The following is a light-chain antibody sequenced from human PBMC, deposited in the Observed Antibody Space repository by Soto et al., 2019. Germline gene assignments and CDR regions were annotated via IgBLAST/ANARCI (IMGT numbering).Light chain of an antibody. Sequence: QSVLTQPASVSGSPGQSITISCTGTSSDVGSYNLVSWYQQHPGKAPKLMIYEGSKRPSGVSNRFSGSKSGNTASLTISGLQAEDEADYYCCSYAGTGTYVFXTGTKVTVL. J-gene: IGLJ1*01. CDR3: CSYAGTGTYV. V-gene: IGLV2-23*01. CDR1: SSDVGSYNL. CDR2: EGS.